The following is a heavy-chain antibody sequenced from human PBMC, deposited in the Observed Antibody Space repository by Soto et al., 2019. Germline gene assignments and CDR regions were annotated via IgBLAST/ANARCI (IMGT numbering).Heavy chain of an antibody. CDR3: ATVRIQVWFREGNWFDP. CDR2: FDPEDGET. Sequence: ASVKVSCKVSGYTLTELSMHWVRQAPGKGLEWMGGFDPEDGETIYAQKFQGRVTMTEDTSTDTAYMELSSLRSEDTAVYYCATVRIQVWFREGNWFDPWGQGTLVTVSS. CDR1: GYTLTELS. D-gene: IGHD5-18*01. J-gene: IGHJ5*02. V-gene: IGHV1-24*01.